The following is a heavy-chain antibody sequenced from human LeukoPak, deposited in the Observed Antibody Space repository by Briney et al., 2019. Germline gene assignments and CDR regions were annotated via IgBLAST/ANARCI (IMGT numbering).Heavy chain of an antibody. CDR2: IYYSGST. CDR1: GGSISSSSYY. J-gene: IGHJ3*02. D-gene: IGHD3-22*01. CDR3: ARGQWLFDPNAFDI. V-gene: IGHV4-39*07. Sequence: SETLSLTCTVSGGSISSSSYYWGWIRQPPGKGLEWIGSIYYSGSTNYNPSLKSRVTVSVDTSKNQFSLKLSSVTAADTAVYYCARGQWLFDPNAFDIWGQGTMVTVSS.